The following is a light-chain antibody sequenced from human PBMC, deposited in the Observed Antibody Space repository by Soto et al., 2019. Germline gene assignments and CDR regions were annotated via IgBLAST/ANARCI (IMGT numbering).Light chain of an antibody. J-gene: IGLJ2*01. CDR2: NNF. CDR3: ASWDDSLNAVL. V-gene: IGLV1-44*01. Sequence: QSVLPQPPSASGTPGQRVTISCSGSSTNLGHNAVNWYQQLPGTAPKLVIYNNFHRPSGVPDRFSGSKSGTSASLAISGLQSEDEADYYCASWDDSLNAVLFGGGTKVTVL. CDR1: STNLGHNA.